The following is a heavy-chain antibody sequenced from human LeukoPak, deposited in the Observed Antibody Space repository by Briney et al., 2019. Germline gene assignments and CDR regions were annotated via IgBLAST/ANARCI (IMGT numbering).Heavy chain of an antibody. CDR3: ARDKFTYGY. CDR1: GGSISSYY. V-gene: IGHV4-59*01. J-gene: IGHJ4*02. CDR2: IYYSGST. D-gene: IGHD4-17*01. Sequence: PSETLSLTCTVSGGSISSYYWSWIRQPPGKGLEWIGYIYYSGSTDYNPSLKSGVTISVDTSKNQFSLKLNSVTAADTAVYYCARDKFTYGYWGQGTLVTVSS.